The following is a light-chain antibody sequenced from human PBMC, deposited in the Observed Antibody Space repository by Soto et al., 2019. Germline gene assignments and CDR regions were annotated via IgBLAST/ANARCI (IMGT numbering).Light chain of an antibody. CDR1: SSDIGNYNR. CDR3: SSYTTSTTLDAI. J-gene: IGLJ2*01. V-gene: IGLV2-18*02. CDR2: EVN. Sequence: QSALTQPASVSGSPGQSITISCTGTSSDIGNYNRVSWYQQPPGTAPKLIIYEVNNRPSGVPDRFSGSKSGNTASLTISGLQPEDEADYYCSSYTTSTTLDAIFGGGTKGHRP.